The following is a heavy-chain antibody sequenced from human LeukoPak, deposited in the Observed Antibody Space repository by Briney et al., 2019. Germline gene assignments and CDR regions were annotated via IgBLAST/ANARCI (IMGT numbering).Heavy chain of an antibody. CDR3: ARGSDYVWGSYRVH. CDR1: GFTFSSYG. J-gene: IGHJ4*02. Sequence: GGSLRLSCAASGFTFSSYGLSWVRQAPGKGLEWVSAVTGSGGSTYYADSVKGRFTISRDNSKNTLYLQMNSLRAGDTAVYYCARGSDYVWGSYRVHWGQGTLVTVSS. CDR2: VTGSGGST. V-gene: IGHV3-23*01. D-gene: IGHD3-16*02.